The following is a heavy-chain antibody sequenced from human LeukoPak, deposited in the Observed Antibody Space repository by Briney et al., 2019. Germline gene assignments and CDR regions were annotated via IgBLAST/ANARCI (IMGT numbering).Heavy chain of an antibody. CDR1: GGSISSGGYY. J-gene: IGHJ5*02. CDR3: ARGAPSGYYFSFSAGGWFDP. D-gene: IGHD3-3*01. CDR2: IYHSGST. V-gene: IGHV4-30-2*01. Sequence: SQTLPLTCTVSGGSISSGGYYWSWIRQPPGKGLEWIGYIYHSGSTYYNPSLKSRVTISVDRSKNQFSLKLSSVTAADTAVYYCARGAPSGYYFSFSAGGWFDPWGQGTLVTVSS.